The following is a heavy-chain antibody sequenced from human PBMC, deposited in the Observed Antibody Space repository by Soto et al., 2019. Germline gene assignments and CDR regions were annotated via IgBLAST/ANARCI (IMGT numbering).Heavy chain of an antibody. CDR3: AKERRYSFDAFDI. V-gene: IGHV3-30*18. CDR2: ISYDGREK. D-gene: IGHD5-12*01. Sequence: QEQLVESGGGVVQAGRCLRLSCAASGFTFNFFGMHWVRQAPGKGLEWVAVISYDGREKYYADSVKGRFTMSRDNSKNMVYLEMSSLRPEDTSVYYCAKERRYSFDAFDIWGHGTMVTVSS. J-gene: IGHJ3*02. CDR1: GFTFNFFG.